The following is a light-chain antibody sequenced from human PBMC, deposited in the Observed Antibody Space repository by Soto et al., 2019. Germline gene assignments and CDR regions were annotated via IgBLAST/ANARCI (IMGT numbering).Light chain of an antibody. CDR1: QSISDT. CDR2: GAS. CDR3: QQYGSSGT. V-gene: IGKV3-20*01. J-gene: IGKJ1*01. Sequence: DIFLIQSPATLSVSPVEIATLSCRASQSISDTLAWYQQKPGQAPRLLIYGASNRATGIPDRFSGSGSGTDFTLTISRLEPEDFAVYYCQQYGSSGTFGQGTKVDI.